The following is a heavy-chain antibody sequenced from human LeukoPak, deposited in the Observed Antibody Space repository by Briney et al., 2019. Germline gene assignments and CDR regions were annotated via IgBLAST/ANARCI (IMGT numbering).Heavy chain of an antibody. Sequence: ASVKVPCRASGYTFTSYGISWVRQAPGQGLEWMGWISAYNGNTNYAQKLQGRVNMTTDTSTSTAYMELRSLRSDDTAVYYCARDLPMVRGAYFDYWGQGTLVTVSS. CDR2: ISAYNGNT. V-gene: IGHV1-18*01. CDR1: GYTFTSYG. D-gene: IGHD3-10*01. J-gene: IGHJ4*02. CDR3: ARDLPMVRGAYFDY.